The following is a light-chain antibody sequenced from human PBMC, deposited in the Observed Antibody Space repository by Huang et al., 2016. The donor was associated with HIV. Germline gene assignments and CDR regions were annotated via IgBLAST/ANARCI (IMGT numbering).Light chain of an antibody. CDR2: GAS. V-gene: IGKV3-15*01. J-gene: IGKJ1*01. CDR3: HQYHDWPRT. CDR1: LSVNSD. Sequence: EIVMTQSPASVPASPAERATLSCRARLSVNSDLAWYQKKPGQAPRLLMYGASTRATGVPPRFSGSGSGTNFTLTISSLQSEDFAFYYCHQYHDWPRTFGQGTKVEVK.